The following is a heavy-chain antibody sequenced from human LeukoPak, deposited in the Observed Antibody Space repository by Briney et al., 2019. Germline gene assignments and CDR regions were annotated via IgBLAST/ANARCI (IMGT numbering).Heavy chain of an antibody. Sequence: TGGSLRLSCAASGFTFSSYWMHWVRHTPGKGLVWVSRIKGDGSSTSYADSVKGRFTISRDNAKNTLYLQMNSLRAEDTAVYYCARDGYSFGHDFGYWGQGTLVTVSS. J-gene: IGHJ4*02. CDR1: GFTFSSYW. D-gene: IGHD5-18*01. CDR2: IKGDGSST. V-gene: IGHV3-74*01. CDR3: ARDGYSFGHDFGY.